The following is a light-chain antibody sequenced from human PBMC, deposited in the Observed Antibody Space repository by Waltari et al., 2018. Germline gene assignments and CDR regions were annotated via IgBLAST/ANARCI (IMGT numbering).Light chain of an antibody. J-gene: IGKJ4*01. V-gene: IGKV1-16*01. Sequence: DIQMTQSPSSLAASVGDRVTITCRASQGISKFLAWFRQKPGKAPESLIYGASSMKSGVTSRFSGSGSGTDFTLTISSLQPEDFASYYCQQYKTFPLTFGGGTKVEIK. CDR2: GAS. CDR1: QGISKF. CDR3: QQYKTFPLT.